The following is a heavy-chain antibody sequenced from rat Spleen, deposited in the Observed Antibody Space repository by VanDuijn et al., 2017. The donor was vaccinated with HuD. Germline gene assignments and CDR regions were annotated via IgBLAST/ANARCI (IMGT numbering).Heavy chain of an antibody. V-gene: IGHV5S23*01. CDR2: ISPSGGST. Sequence: EVQLVESGGGLVQPGKSLKLSCAASGFTFSDYAMAWVRQSPKKGLEWVASISPSGGSTYYRDSVKGRFTVSRDNAKSTLYLQMDSLRSEDTATYYCARARILRIITPFDYWGQGVMVTVSS. J-gene: IGHJ2*01. CDR1: GFTFSDYA. D-gene: IGHD1-6*01. CDR3: ARARILRIITPFDY.